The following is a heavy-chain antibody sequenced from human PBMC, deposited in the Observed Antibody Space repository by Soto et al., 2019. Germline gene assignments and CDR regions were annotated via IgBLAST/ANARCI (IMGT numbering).Heavy chain of an antibody. CDR3: ARGRGGYFDP. CDR1: GVSISSYY. CDR2: IYYSGST. V-gene: IGHV4-59*01. Sequence: QVQLQESGPGLVKPSETLSLTCTVSGVSISSYYWSWIRQPPGKGLEWIGYIYYSGSTNYNPSLKSRVTISVDTSKNQFSLKLSSVTAADTAVYYCARGRGGYFDPWGRGTLVTVSS. J-gene: IGHJ2*01.